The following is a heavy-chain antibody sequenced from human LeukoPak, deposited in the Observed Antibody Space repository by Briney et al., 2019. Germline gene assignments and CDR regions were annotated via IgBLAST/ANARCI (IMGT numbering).Heavy chain of an antibody. D-gene: IGHD6-13*01. CDR2: ISYDGSNK. J-gene: IGHJ4*02. V-gene: IGHV3-30*18. CDR1: GFTFSSYG. CDR3: AKGAGIAAAGDEDYFDY. Sequence: GGSLRLSCAASGFTFSSYGMHWVRQAPGKGLEWVAVISYDGSNKYYADSVKGRFTISRDNSKNTLYLQMNSLRAEDTAVYYCAKGAGIAAAGDEDYFDYWGQGTLVTVSS.